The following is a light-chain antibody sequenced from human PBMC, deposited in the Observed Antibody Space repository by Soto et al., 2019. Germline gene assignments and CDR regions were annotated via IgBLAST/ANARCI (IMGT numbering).Light chain of an antibody. J-gene: IGKJ4*01. CDR3: QQRSNWPLT. V-gene: IGKV3-11*01. Sequence: EIGFTQSPATLSLSPGERATLSCRASQSVSSYLAWYQQKPGQAPRLLIYDASNRATGIPARFSGSGSGTDFTLTISSLEPEDFAVYYCQQRSNWPLTFGGGTKVAIK. CDR1: QSVSSY. CDR2: DAS.